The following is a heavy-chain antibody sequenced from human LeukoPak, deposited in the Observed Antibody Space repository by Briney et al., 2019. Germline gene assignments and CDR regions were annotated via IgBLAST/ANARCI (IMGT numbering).Heavy chain of an antibody. CDR1: RGSISTSY. Sequence: SETLPLTCDVSRGSISTSYWSWIRQPAGKRLEWIGRIYASGSSNYNPSLKSRVTMSVDTSKNQFSLTLSSVTAADTAVYFCAREGVNSRSLENWGQGTLVTVSS. D-gene: IGHD1-7*01. CDR3: AREGVNSRSLEN. V-gene: IGHV4-4*07. CDR2: IYASGSS. J-gene: IGHJ4*02.